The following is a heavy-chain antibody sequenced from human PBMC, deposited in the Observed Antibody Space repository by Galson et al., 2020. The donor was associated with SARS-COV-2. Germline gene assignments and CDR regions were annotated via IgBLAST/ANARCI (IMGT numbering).Heavy chain of an antibody. D-gene: IGHD3-22*01. J-gene: IGHJ5*02. V-gene: IGHV3-23*01. CDR2: ISSADTT. CDR3: VTVVISFAFDP. CDR1: GFTLSTYA. Sequence: GGSLRLSCAASGFTLSTYAMSWVRQAPGKGLEWVSAISSADTTYYADSVKGRFTISRDNSKNTLYLKMNSLRAEDTAVYYCVTVVISFAFDPWGQGTLVSVSS.